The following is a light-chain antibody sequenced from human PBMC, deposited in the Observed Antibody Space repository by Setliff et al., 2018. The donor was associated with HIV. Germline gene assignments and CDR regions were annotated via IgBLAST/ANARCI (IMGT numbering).Light chain of an antibody. Sequence: QSVLTQPASVSGSPGQSITISCTGTSSDVGNYNYVSWYQQHPGKTPKLMIYEVNNRPSGVSNRFSGSKSGNTASLTISGLQAEDEADYYCSSYTSSNTHVLFGGGTKVTVL. J-gene: IGLJ2*01. CDR3: SSYTSSNTHVL. CDR2: EVN. V-gene: IGLV2-14*01. CDR1: SSDVGNYNY.